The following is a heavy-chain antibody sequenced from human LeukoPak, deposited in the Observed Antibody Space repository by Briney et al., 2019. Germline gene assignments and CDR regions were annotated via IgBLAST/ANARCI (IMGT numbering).Heavy chain of an antibody. V-gene: IGHV1-8*01. D-gene: IGHD6-19*01. CDR1: GYTSTSYD. Sequence: ASVKVSCKASGYTSTSYDINWVRQATGQGLEWMGWMNPNSGNTGYAQKFQGRVTMTRNTSISTAYMELSSLRSEDTAVYYCARAGYSSGWYRGWGQGTLVTVSS. J-gene: IGHJ4*02. CDR2: MNPNSGNT. CDR3: ARAGYSSGWYRG.